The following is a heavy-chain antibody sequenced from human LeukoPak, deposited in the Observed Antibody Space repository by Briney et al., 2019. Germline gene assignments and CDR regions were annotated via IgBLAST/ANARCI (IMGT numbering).Heavy chain of an antibody. CDR1: GGSISSYY. CDR2: IYDSGST. Sequence: SETLSLTCTVSGGSISSYYWSWIRQPPGKGLEWIGHIYDSGSTTYNPSLKSRVTMSVDTTKNQFSLRLSSVTAADTAVYYCARGRIGGPKAPFDYWGQGTLVTVSS. CDR3: ARGRIGGPKAPFDY. V-gene: IGHV4-59*01. D-gene: IGHD3-16*01. J-gene: IGHJ4*02.